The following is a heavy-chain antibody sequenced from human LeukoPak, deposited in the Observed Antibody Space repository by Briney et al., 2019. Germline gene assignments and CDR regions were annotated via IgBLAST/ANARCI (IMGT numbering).Heavy chain of an antibody. J-gene: IGHJ4*02. D-gene: IGHD6-6*01. CDR1: GFTFSSYS. CDR3: ARDRRDEYSSPVAY. CDR2: ISSSSSTI. Sequence: PGGSLRLSCAASGFTFSSYSMNWVRQAPGKGLEWVSYISSSSSTIYYADSVKGRFTISRDNAKNSLYLQMNSLRAEDTAVYYCARDRRDEYSSPVAYWGQGTLVTVSS. V-gene: IGHV3-48*04.